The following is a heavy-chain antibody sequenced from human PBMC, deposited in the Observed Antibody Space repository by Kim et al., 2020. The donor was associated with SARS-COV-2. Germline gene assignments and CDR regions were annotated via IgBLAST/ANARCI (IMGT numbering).Heavy chain of an antibody. CDR3: ARALIYSYPTGLGYYYYYYGMDV. CDR2: INHSGST. Sequence: SETLSLTCAVYGGSFSGYYWSWIRQPPGKGLEWIGEINHSGSTNYNPSLKSRVTISVDTSKNQFSLKLSSVTAADTAVYYCARALIYSYPTGLGYYYYYYGMDVWGQGTTVTVSS. V-gene: IGHV4-34*01. CDR1: GGSFSGYY. D-gene: IGHD5-18*01. J-gene: IGHJ6*02.